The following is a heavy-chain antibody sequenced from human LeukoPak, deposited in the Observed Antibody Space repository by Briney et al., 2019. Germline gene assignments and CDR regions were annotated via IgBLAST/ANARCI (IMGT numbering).Heavy chain of an antibody. CDR3: ARDWITMVRGVD. D-gene: IGHD3-10*01. CDR1: GYTFTGYY. V-gene: IGHV1-69*05. Sequence: ASGKVSCKASGYTFTGYYMHWVRQAPGQGLEWMGRIIPIFGTANYAQKFQGRVTITTDESTSTAYMELSSLRSEDTAVYYCARDWITMVRGVDWGQGTLVTVSS. J-gene: IGHJ4*02. CDR2: IIPIFGTA.